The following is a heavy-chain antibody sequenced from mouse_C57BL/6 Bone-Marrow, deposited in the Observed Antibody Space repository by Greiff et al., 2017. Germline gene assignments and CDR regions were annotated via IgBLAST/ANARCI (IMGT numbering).Heavy chain of an antibody. D-gene: IGHD1-1*01. V-gene: IGHV1-82*01. Sequence: VQLQQSGPELVKPGASVKISCKASGYAFSSSWMNWVQQRPGKGLEWIGRIYPGDGDTNYNGKFKGKATLTADNSSSTAYMQLSSLTSEDSAVYFCAYGSSHWFAYWGQGTLVTVSA. J-gene: IGHJ3*01. CDR2: IYPGDGDT. CDR3: AYGSSHWFAY. CDR1: GYAFSSSW.